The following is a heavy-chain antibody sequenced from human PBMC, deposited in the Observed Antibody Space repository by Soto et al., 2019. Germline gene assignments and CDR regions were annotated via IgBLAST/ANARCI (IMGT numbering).Heavy chain of an antibody. CDR3: ASRGRQYYYYGMDV. D-gene: IGHD3-10*01. CDR2: IYYSGST. J-gene: IGHJ6*02. V-gene: IGHV4-39*01. CDR1: GGSISSSSYY. Sequence: QLQLQESGPGLVKPSETLSLTCTVSGGSISSSSYYWGWIRQPPGKGLEWIGGIYYSGSTYYNPSLKSRVTISVDTSKNQFSLKLSSVTAADTAVYYCASRGRQYYYYGMDVWGQGTTVTVSS.